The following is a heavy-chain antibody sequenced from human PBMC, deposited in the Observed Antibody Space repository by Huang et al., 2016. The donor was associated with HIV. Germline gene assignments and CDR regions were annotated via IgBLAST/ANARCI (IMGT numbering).Heavy chain of an antibody. CDR3: ASQHIGAAATWF. V-gene: IGHV4-39*01. Sequence: QLQLQESGPGQVKPSETLSLTCTVSGDFISSTTYYWGWIRQSPGKGLEWVGRVYQSGSTNYNPSLKSRVTLSVDTSRNQFSLRVNSVTAADTAVYYCASQHIGAAATWFWGRGTQVAVSS. D-gene: IGHD6-13*01. J-gene: IGHJ4*02. CDR1: GDFISSTTYY. CDR2: VYQSGST.